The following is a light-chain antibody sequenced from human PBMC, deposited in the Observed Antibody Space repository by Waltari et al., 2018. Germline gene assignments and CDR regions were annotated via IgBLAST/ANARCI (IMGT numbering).Light chain of an antibody. CDR3: ATWDDSLIAPV. CDR2: RND. Sequence: QSVLTQPPSASGTPGQRVIISCSGSNSNIGTNSIYWYQQLPGTAPKVLIYRNDRRPSGVPGRFSGSKSGTSASLAISGLRSEDGADYYCATWDDSLIAPVFGGGTKLTVL. CDR1: NSNIGTNS. V-gene: IGLV1-47*01. J-gene: IGLJ2*01.